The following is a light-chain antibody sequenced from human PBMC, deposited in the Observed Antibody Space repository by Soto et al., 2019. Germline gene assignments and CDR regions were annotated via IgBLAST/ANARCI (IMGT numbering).Light chain of an antibody. CDR1: SSDVGGYNY. CDR3: CSYAGSYTLI. Sequence: TQPRSVSGSPGQSVTISCTGTSSDVGGYNYVSWYQQHPGKAPKLMIYDVSKRPSGVPDRFSGSKSGNTASLTISGLQAEDETDYYCCSYAGSYTLIFGTGTKVTVL. J-gene: IGLJ1*01. V-gene: IGLV2-11*01. CDR2: DVS.